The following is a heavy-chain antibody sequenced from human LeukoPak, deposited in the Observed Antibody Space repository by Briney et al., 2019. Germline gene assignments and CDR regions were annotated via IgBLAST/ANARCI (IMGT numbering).Heavy chain of an antibody. CDR1: GFTFSSYR. J-gene: IGHJ4*02. V-gene: IGHV3-48*04. CDR3: ARDDGIRTVDY. CDR2: ISGSGDSI. Sequence: GGSLRLPCAASGFTFSSYRMNWVRQAPGKGLEWVSYISGSGDSIYYADSVKGRFTISRDNAENSLFLQINSLRADDTAVYYCARDDGIRTVDYWGQGTLVTVHS.